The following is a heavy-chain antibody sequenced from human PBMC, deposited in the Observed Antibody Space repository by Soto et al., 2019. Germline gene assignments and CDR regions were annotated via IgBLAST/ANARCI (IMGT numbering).Heavy chain of an antibody. D-gene: IGHD2-2*02. CDR2: INHSGST. Sequence: NPSETLSLTCAVYGGSFSGYYWSWIRQPPGKGLEWIGEINHSGSTNYNPSLKSRVTISVDTSKNQFSLKLSSVTAADTAVYYCARGRHCSSTSCYTYYYYYYGMDVWGQGTTVTVSS. V-gene: IGHV4-34*01. CDR3: ARGRHCSSTSCYTYYYYYYGMDV. J-gene: IGHJ6*02. CDR1: GGSFSGYY.